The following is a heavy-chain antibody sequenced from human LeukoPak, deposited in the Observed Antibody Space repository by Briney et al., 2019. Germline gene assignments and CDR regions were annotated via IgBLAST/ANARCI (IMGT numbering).Heavy chain of an antibody. CDR2: ISYDGSNK. CDR3: LRAFDI. Sequence: GGSLRLSCAASGFTFSSYGMHWVRQAPGKGLEWVAVISYDGSNKYYADSVKGRFTISRDNSKNTLYLQMNSLRAVDTAVYYCLRAFDIWGQGTMVTVSS. J-gene: IGHJ3*02. V-gene: IGHV3-30*03. CDR1: GFTFSSYG.